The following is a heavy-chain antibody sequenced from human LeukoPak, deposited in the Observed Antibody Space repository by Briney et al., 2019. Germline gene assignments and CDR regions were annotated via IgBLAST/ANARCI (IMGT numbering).Heavy chain of an antibody. D-gene: IGHD4-23*01. J-gene: IGHJ4*02. CDR2: IYSGGST. CDR1: GFTVSSNY. V-gene: IGHV3-66*02. Sequence: GGSLGLSCAASGFTVSSNYMSWVRQAPGKGLEWVSVIYSGGSTYYADSVKGRFTISRDNSKNTLYLQMNSLRAEDTAVYYCASLGGEVVTGMVDYWGQGTLVTVSS. CDR3: ASLGGEVVTGMVDY.